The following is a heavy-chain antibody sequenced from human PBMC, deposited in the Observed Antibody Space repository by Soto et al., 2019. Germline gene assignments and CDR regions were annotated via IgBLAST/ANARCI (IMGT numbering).Heavy chain of an antibody. J-gene: IGHJ6*02. CDR2: IIPIFGTA. D-gene: IGHD3-3*01. CDR1: GGTFSSYA. CDR3: ARDHRSLEDYDCYGMDV. V-gene: IGHV1-69*01. Sequence: QVQLVQSGAEVKKPGSSVKVSCKASGGTFSSYAISWVRQAPGQGLEWMGGIIPIFGTANYAQKFQGRVTITADESTSTAYMELSSMRSEDTAVYYCARDHRSLEDYDCYGMDVWGQGTTVTVCS.